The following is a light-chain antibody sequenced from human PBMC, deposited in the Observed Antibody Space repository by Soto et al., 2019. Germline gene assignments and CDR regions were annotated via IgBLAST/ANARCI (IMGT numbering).Light chain of an antibody. J-gene: IGLJ1*01. V-gene: IGLV1-44*01. CDR2: SNN. CDR3: AAWDDSLNGYV. Sequence: QSVLTQPPSASGAPGQRVTISCSGSSSNIGSNTVTWYQQLPGTAPRLLIHSNNQRPSGVPDRFSGSKSGTSASLAISGLQSEDGADYYCAAWDDSLNGYVFGAGTKLTVL. CDR1: SSNIGSNT.